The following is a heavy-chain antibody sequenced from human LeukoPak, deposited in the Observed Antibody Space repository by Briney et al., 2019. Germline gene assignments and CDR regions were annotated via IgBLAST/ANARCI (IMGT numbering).Heavy chain of an antibody. V-gene: IGHV4-39*01. Sequence: SQTLSLTCTVSGGSISSSRYYWGWIRQPPGKGLEWIGSTYYSGSTYYNPSLKSRVTISVDTSKNQFSLKLSSVTAADTAVYYCAKVRDYYYMDVWGKGTTVTVSS. CDR3: AKVRDYYYMDV. CDR1: GGSISSSRYY. CDR2: TYYSGST. J-gene: IGHJ6*03.